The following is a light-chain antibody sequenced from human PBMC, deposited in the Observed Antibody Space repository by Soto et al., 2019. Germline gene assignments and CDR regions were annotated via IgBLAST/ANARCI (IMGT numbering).Light chain of an antibody. CDR3: QQYSSYPRT. CDR1: QGISTF. J-gene: IGKJ5*01. CDR2: TAS. V-gene: IGKV1D-16*01. Sequence: DIQLTQSPYSLSASVGDRVTISCRASQGISTFLAWYQQKPGKAPKSLIKTASTLQSGVPSRFSGSGSDTDFILTISRLQPEDFATYYCQQYSSYPRTFGQGTRLDLK.